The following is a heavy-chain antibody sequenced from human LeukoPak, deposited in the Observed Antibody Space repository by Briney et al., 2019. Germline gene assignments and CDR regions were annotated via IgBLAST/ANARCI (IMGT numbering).Heavy chain of an antibody. D-gene: IGHD4-23*01. Sequence: SETLSLTCTVSGASLRTYYWGWIRQAPGQGLEWIGYVHSSGSTNYSPSLKSRVTISLDTSKNQFSLNLSSVTAADTAVYYCARERGYGGTFDYWGQGTLVTVSS. V-gene: IGHV4-4*08. CDR3: ARERGYGGTFDY. J-gene: IGHJ4*02. CDR2: VHSSGST. CDR1: GASLRTYY.